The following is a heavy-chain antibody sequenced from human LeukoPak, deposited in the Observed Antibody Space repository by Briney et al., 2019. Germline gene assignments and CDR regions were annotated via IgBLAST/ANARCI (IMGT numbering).Heavy chain of an antibody. D-gene: IGHD3-9*01. CDR3: ARDKKTGYYVWFDP. CDR1: GGSISSGDYY. V-gene: IGHV4-30-4*01. CDR2: IYYSGST. J-gene: IGHJ5*02. Sequence: SETLSLTCTVSGGSISSGDYYWSWIRQPPGKGLEWIGYIYYSGSTYYNPSLKSRVTISVDTSKNQFSLKLSSVTAADTAAYYCARDKKTGYYVWFDPWGQGTLVTVSS.